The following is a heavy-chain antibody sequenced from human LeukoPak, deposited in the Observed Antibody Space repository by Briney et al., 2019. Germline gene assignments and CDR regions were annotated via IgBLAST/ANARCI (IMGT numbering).Heavy chain of an antibody. CDR3: ARARSIVLMVYADHWYFDL. D-gene: IGHD2-8*01. CDR1: GYTFTGYY. Sequence: GASVKVSCKASGYTFTGYYMHWVRQAPGQGLEWMGWINPNSGGTNYAQKFQGRVTMTRDTSISTAYMELSRLRSDDTAVYYCARARSIVLMVYADHWYFDLWGRGTLVTVSS. J-gene: IGHJ2*01. CDR2: INPNSGGT. V-gene: IGHV1-2*02.